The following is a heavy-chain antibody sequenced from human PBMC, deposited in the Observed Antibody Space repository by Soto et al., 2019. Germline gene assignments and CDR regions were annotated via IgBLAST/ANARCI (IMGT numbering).Heavy chain of an antibody. CDR3: GRSSSMLGAGWSDS. D-gene: IGHD2-8*01. J-gene: IGHJ5*01. CDR1: GYSFRSYG. Sequence: ASVKVSCKASGYSFRSYGINWVRQAPGQGLEWIGWVSGYNYNTKYAQKLQGRITVTTDTSTNTAYMELRSLGSDDTAVYYCGRSSSMLGAGWSDSWGRGTLVTVSS. CDR2: VSGYNYNT. V-gene: IGHV1-18*01.